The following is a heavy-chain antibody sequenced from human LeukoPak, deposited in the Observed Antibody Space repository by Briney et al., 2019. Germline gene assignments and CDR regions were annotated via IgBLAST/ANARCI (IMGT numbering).Heavy chain of an antibody. V-gene: IGHV4-30-4*08. D-gene: IGHD2-2*01. Sequence: SETLSLTCTASGGSISSGDYYWSWIRQPPGKGLEWIGYIYYSGSTYYNPSLKSRVTISVDTSKNQFSLKLSSVTAADTAVYYCARETVVVPAVESGDDAFDIWGQGTMVTVSS. CDR1: GGSISSGDYY. CDR2: IYYSGST. J-gene: IGHJ3*02. CDR3: ARETVVVPAVESGDDAFDI.